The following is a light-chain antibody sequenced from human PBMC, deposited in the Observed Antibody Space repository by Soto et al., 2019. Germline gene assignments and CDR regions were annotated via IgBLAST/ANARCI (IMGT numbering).Light chain of an antibody. Sequence: IQMTQSPSSLSASVGDRVTIACRASRDINNYLVWYQQKPGKVPKLLIYGASTLRSGVPSRFSGAGSGTDFTLTISSLQPEDVATYYCQKYDSAPRTFGQGTKVEIK. V-gene: IGKV1-27*01. J-gene: IGKJ1*01. CDR3: QKYDSAPRT. CDR1: RDINNY. CDR2: GAS.